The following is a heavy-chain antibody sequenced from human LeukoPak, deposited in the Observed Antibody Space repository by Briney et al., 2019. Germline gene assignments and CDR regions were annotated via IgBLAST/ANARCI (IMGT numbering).Heavy chain of an antibody. V-gene: IGHV4-39*07. J-gene: IGHJ6*03. CDR2: IYYSGST. CDR3: ASGTGTTYYYYMDV. D-gene: IGHD1-7*01. CDR1: GGSISSSSYY. Sequence: SETLSLTCTVSGGSISSSSYYWGWIRQPPGKGLEWIGSIYYSGSTYYNPSLKSRVTISVDTSKNQFSLKLSSVTAADTAVYYCASGTGTTYYYYMDVWGKGTTVTVSS.